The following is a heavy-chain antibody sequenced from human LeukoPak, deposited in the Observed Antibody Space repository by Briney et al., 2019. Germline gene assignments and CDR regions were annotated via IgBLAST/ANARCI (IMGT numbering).Heavy chain of an antibody. CDR3: ARGTRYSSGWYFRALHTRDAFDI. D-gene: IGHD6-19*01. CDR2: INHSGST. V-gene: IGHV4-34*01. J-gene: IGHJ3*02. Sequence: SETLSLTCAVYGGSFSGYYWSWIRQPPGKGLEWIGEINHSGSTNYNPSLKSRVTISVDTSKNQFSLKLSSATAADTAVYYCARGTRYSSGWYFRALHTRDAFDIWGQGTMVTVSS. CDR1: GGSFSGYY.